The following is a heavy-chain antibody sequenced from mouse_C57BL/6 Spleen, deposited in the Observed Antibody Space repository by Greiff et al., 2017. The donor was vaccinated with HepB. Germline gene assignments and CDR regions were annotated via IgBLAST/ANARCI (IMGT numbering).Heavy chain of an antibody. CDR2: IHPNSGST. J-gene: IGHJ2*01. CDR1: GYTFTSYW. V-gene: IGHV1-64*01. CDR3: ARSEFITTVVARGYFDY. Sequence: QVQLQQPGAELVKPGASVKLSCKASGYTFTSYWMHWVKQRPGQGLEWIGMIHPNSGSTNYNEKFKSKATLTVDKSSSTAYMQLSSQTSEDSAVYYCARSEFITTVVARGYFDYWGQGTTLTVSS. D-gene: IGHD1-1*01.